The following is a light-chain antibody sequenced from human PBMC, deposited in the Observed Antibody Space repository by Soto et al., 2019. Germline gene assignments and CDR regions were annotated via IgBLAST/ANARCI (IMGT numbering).Light chain of an antibody. V-gene: IGKV3-11*01. CDR3: QQRSNWPPWT. Sequence: EIVLTQSPATLSLSPGERATVSCRASQSVSNNLAWYQQKPGQAPRLLLYDASNRATGIPPRFSGSGSGTDFTLTISSLEPEDFAVYYCQQRSNWPPWTFGQGTKVEIK. J-gene: IGKJ1*01. CDR1: QSVSNN. CDR2: DAS.